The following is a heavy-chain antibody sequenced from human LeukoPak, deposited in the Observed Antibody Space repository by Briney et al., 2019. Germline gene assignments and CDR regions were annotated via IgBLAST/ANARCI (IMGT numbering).Heavy chain of an antibody. D-gene: IGHD6-19*01. J-gene: IGHJ5*02. CDR2: ISDSSSTI. Sequence: PSETLSLTCTVSGGSISSYYWSWIRQPPGKGLEWVSYISDSSSTIYYADSVKGRFTISRDSAGNSVYLQMNSLRDEDTAVYYCARSIAVAFAPTWFDPWGQGILVTVSS. CDR1: GGSISSYY. V-gene: IGHV3-48*02. CDR3: ARSIAVAFAPTWFDP.